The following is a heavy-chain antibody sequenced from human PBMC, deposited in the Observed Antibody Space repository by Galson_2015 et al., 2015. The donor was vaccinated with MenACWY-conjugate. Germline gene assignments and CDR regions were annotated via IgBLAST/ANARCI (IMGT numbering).Heavy chain of an antibody. CDR3: ARDQGEVAAAGTLADAVNFDY. CDR1: GFTFSDYY. CDR2: ISSSSSYT. Sequence: SLRLSCAASGFTFSDYYMSWIRQAPGKGLEWVSYISSSSSYTNYADSVKGRFTISRDNAKNSLYLQMNSLRAEDTAVYYCARDQGEVAAAGTLADAVNFDYWGQGTLVTVSS. D-gene: IGHD6-13*01. J-gene: IGHJ4*02. V-gene: IGHV3-11*06.